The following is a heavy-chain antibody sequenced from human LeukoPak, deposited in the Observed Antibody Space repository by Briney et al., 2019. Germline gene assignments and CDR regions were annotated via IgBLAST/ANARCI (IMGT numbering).Heavy chain of an antibody. CDR1: GFTFSSYE. J-gene: IGHJ5*02. CDR3: ARGTVWFDP. D-gene: IGHD4-17*01. Sequence: GGSLRLSCAASGFTFSSYEMNWVRQAPGKGLEWISYIGSSGNTIYYADSVKGRFTISGDNAKNSLYLQMKGLRAEDTAIYYCARGTVWFDPWGQGTLVTVSS. CDR2: IGSSGNTI. V-gene: IGHV3-48*03.